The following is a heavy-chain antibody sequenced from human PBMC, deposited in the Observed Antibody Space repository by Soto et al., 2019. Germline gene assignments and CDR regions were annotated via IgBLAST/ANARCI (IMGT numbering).Heavy chain of an antibody. V-gene: IGHV4-30-4*01. CDR3: AVSRPLDYPSRPLDY. Sequence: QVQLQESGPGLVKPSQTLSLTCTVSGGSISSGDYYWSWIRQPPGKGLEWIGYIYYSGRTYYNPSLKSRVTISVDTFKNQFSLKLSSVTAADTAVYYCAVSRPLDYPSRPLDYWGQGTLVTVSS. CDR1: GGSISSGDYY. J-gene: IGHJ4*02. CDR2: IYYSGRT. D-gene: IGHD4-17*01.